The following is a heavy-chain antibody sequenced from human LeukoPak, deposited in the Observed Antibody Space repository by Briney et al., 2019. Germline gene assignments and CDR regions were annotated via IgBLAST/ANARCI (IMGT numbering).Heavy chain of an antibody. D-gene: IGHD5-24*01. CDR3: ARAGRDGYNGDY. V-gene: IGHV1-69*13. CDR1: GGTFSSYA. Sequence: SVKVSCKASGGTFSSYAISWVRQAPGQGLEWMGGIIPIFGTANYAQKFQGRVTITADESTSTAYMELSSPRSEDTAVYYCARAGRDGYNGDYWGQGTLVTVSS. CDR2: IIPIFGTA. J-gene: IGHJ4*02.